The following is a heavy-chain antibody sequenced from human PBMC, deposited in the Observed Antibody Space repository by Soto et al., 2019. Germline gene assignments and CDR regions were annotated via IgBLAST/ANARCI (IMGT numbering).Heavy chain of an antibody. CDR2: ISPYTGNT. CDR1: GYIFVNYG. J-gene: IGHJ6*02. D-gene: IGHD3-16*01. Sequence: QVQLVQSGDEVKKPGASVKVSCKASGYIFVNYGIAWVRQAPGQGLEWMGWISPYTGNTHSATKIQGRLAMTTDTSTSTAYMDLGSLTSDDTAVYYCVMVDNYVTPTPQDVWGQGTTVTVSS. CDR3: VMVDNYVTPTPQDV. V-gene: IGHV1-18*01.